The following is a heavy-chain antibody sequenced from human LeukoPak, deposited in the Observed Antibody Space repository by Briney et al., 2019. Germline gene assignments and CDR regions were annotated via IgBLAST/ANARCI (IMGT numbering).Heavy chain of an antibody. CDR3: ARDVAGGTHFDY. CDR2: ITGDWTDT. J-gene: IGHJ4*02. CDR1: GFPFSRYW. D-gene: IGHD4-23*01. Sequence: PGGSLRLSCAVSGFPFSRYWVHWVRQPPGKGLVWVSRITGDWTDTNYADSVKGRFTISRDNAKNTVYLQVNSLRAEDKAVYYCARDVAGGTHFDYWGQGNLATVSA. V-gene: IGHV3-74*01.